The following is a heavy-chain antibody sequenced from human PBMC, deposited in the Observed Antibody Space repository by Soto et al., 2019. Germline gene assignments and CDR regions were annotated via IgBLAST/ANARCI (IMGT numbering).Heavy chain of an antibody. CDR2: ISGSGGST. D-gene: IGHD4-17*01. J-gene: IGHJ4*02. V-gene: IGHV3-23*01. CDR1: GFTFSSYA. CDR3: AKDSLDYGDYKGYFDY. Sequence: EVQLLESGGGLVQPGGSLRLSCAASGFTFSSYAMSWVRQAPGKGLEWVSAISGSGGSTYYADSVKGRFTISRDNSKNTLYLQMNSLRAEDTAVCYCAKDSLDYGDYKGYFDYWGQGTLVTVSS.